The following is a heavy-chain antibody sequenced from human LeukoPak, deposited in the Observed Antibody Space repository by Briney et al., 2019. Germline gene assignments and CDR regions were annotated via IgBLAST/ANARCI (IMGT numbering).Heavy chain of an antibody. CDR1: GGSFSGYH. V-gene: IGHV4-34*01. CDR3: ARVEADSGYEIGSRYGMGV. J-gene: IGHJ6*02. Sequence: SETLSLTCAVYGGSFSGYHWSWIRQPPGKGLEWIGEINHSGSTNYNPSLKSRVTISVDTSKNQFSLKLRSVTAADTAVYYCARVEADSGYEIGSRYGMGVWGQGTTVTVSS. CDR2: INHSGST. D-gene: IGHD5-12*01.